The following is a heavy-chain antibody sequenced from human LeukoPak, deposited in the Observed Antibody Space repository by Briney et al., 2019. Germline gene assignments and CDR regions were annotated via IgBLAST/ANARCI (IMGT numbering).Heavy chain of an antibody. CDR3: AQNYYDSSGMGDY. CDR2: INHSGST. Sequence: GSLRLSCAASGFTVSSNYMSWVRQPPGKGLEWIGEINHSGSTNYNPSLKSRVTISVDTSKNQFSLKLSSVTAADTAVYYCAQNYYDSSGMGDYWGQGTLVTVSS. CDR1: GFTVSSNY. V-gene: IGHV4-34*08. J-gene: IGHJ4*02. D-gene: IGHD3-22*01.